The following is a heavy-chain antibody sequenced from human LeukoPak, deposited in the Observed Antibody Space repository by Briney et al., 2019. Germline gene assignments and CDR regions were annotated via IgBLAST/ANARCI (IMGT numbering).Heavy chain of an antibody. D-gene: IGHD3-10*01. V-gene: IGHV1-2*02. J-gene: IGHJ4*02. Sequence: GASVKVSCKPSGYTFTDSYIHWVRKAPGVGLQWMGWISPNNGDTKYAEDFQDRVTMTRDTSISTAHMELTGLTPDDTAVYYCVRSPIGASAYWGRGTLVTVSS. CDR1: GYTFTDSY. CDR3: VRSPIGASAY. CDR2: ISPNNGDT.